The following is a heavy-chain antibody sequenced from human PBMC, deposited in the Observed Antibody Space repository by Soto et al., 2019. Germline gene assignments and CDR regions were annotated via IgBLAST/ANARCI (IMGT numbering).Heavy chain of an antibody. CDR2: ISAHNGNT. D-gene: IGHD1-1*01. V-gene: IGHV1-18*01. Sequence: QVHLVQSGAEVKKPGASVKVSCQGSGYAFTTYGITWVRQAPGQGLEWMGWISAHNGNTNYAQKLQGRVTETRDPSTCTAYMELRCLRYDDTAVYYCARVRYGDYWGQGALVTVSS. J-gene: IGHJ4*02. CDR1: GYAFTTYG. CDR3: ARVRYGDY.